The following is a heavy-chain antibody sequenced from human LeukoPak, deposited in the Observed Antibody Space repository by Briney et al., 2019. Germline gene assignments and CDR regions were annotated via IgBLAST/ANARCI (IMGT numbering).Heavy chain of an antibody. CDR3: ARGMDAEAFQN. D-gene: IGHD2-2*03. Sequence: ASVKVSCKTSGYRFTAYPLHWVRQAPGQGLEWLGWMNPHSGETSNAQKFQGRVTMTRDTSISVAYMELSSLRSDDTAVYYCARGMDAEAFQNWGQGSVVTVSS. V-gene: IGHV1-2*02. J-gene: IGHJ1*01. CDR1: GYRFTAYP. CDR2: MNPHSGET.